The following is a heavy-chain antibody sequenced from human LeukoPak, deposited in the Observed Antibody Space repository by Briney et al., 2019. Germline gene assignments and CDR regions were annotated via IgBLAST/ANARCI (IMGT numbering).Heavy chain of an antibody. J-gene: IGHJ4*02. CDR2: INHSGST. V-gene: IGHV4-34*01. D-gene: IGHD6-13*01. Sequence: SETLSLTCAVYGGSFSGYYWSWIRQPPGKGLEWIGEINHSGSTNYNPSLKSRVTISVDTSKNQFSLKLSSVTAADTAVYYCARVWRKYSSSWYRLLRWGQGTLVTVSS. CDR3: ARVWRKYSSSWYRLLR. CDR1: GGSFSGYY.